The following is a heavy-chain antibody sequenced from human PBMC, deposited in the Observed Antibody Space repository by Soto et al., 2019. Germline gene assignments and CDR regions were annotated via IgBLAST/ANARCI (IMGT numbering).Heavy chain of an antibody. CDR3: ARAKGYSGYDLGNWFDP. J-gene: IGHJ5*02. V-gene: IGHV3-9*01. D-gene: IGHD5-12*01. Sequence: GGSLRLSCAASGLSFDDYAMHWVRQVPGKGLEWVSGISWNSATVDYADSVKGRFTISRDNAKKSLYLQMNSLRPEDTALYYCARAKGYSGYDLGNWFDPWGQGTLVTVSS. CDR1: GLSFDDYA. CDR2: ISWNSATV.